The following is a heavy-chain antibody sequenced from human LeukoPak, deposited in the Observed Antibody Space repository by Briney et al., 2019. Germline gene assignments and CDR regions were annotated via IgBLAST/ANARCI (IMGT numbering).Heavy chain of an antibody. Sequence: GGSLRLSCAASGFTFSSYSMNWVRQAPGKGLEWVSSISSSSSYIYYADSVKGRFTISRDNAKNSLYLQMNSLRAEDTAVYYSPLGATLDAFDIWGQGTMVTVSS. CDR3: PLGATLDAFDI. V-gene: IGHV3-21*01. J-gene: IGHJ3*02. CDR2: ISSSSSYI. CDR1: GFTFSSYS. D-gene: IGHD1-26*01.